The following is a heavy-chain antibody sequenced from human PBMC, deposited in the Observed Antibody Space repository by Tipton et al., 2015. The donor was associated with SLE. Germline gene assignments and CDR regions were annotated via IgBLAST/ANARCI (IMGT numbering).Heavy chain of an antibody. D-gene: IGHD6-13*01. J-gene: IGHJ6*02. CDR3: ARGVLSSSWTLDGMDV. CDR1: GDSITSGNYY. Sequence: TLSLTCTVSGDSITSGNYYWSWIRQPAGKGLEWIGYIYTSGSTNYNPSLKSRVTISVDTSKNQFPLKLSSVTAADTAVYYCARGVLSSSWTLDGMDVWGQATTVTVSS. CDR2: IYTSGST. V-gene: IGHV4-61*09.